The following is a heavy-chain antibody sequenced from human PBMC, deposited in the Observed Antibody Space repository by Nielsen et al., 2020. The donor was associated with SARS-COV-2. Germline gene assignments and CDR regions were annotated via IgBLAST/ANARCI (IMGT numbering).Heavy chain of an antibody. V-gene: IGHV3-13*04. J-gene: IGHJ4*02. D-gene: IGHD3-22*01. CDR3: ARAHNYYDSFAVDY. CDR2: IDSSGNT. Sequence: GESLKISCAASGFTFSNYDMHWVRQGAGKGLEWVSSIDSSGNTYYADSVKGRITISRDNAKTSLFLQMNSLRAEDTAVYYCARAHNYYDSFAVDYWGQGTLVTVSS. CDR1: GFTFSNYD.